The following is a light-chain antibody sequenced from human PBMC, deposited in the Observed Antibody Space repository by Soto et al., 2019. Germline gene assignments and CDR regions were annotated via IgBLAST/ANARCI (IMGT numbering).Light chain of an antibody. V-gene: IGKV1-9*01. CDR2: TAS. Sequence: DIQLTQSPSFLAASVGDRVTSTCRASQGISSYLAWYQQKPGKAPKLLISTASTLQSGVPSRFSGSGSGTEFTLTISSLQPEDFATYYCQQLNNYPRTFGQGTKVDI. CDR3: QQLNNYPRT. J-gene: IGKJ1*01. CDR1: QGISSY.